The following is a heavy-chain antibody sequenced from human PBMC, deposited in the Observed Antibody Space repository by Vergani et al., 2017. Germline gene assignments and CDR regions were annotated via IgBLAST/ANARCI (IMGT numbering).Heavy chain of an antibody. D-gene: IGHD3-10*01. CDR1: GYTFTTYA. J-gene: IGHJ4*02. CDR3: ARDPRVREAPGGRFEY. Sequence: QVQLLQSGSALKKPGASVKVSCKASGYTFTTYAMNWVRQAPGQGLEWMGWINTNTGNPTYAPGFTGRFVFSLDTSVSTTYLHISSLEPEDTAVYYCARDPRVREAPGGRFEYWGQGTLVTVSS. CDR2: INTNTGNP. V-gene: IGHV7-4-1*02.